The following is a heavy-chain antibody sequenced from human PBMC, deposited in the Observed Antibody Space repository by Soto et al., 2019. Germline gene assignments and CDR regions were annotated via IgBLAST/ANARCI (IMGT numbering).Heavy chain of an antibody. CDR2: ISSSGTTI. D-gene: IGHD5-12*01. CDR1: GFTFSDYY. J-gene: IGHJ4*02. Sequence: GGSLRLSCAASGFTFSDYYMSWIRQAPGKGLEWLSYISSSGTTIYYADSVKGRFPISGDNARNSLYLKMNSLRADDTAVYYCARDRIKENSYSAYADWGQGTRVTVSS. CDR3: ARDRIKENSYSAYAD. V-gene: IGHV3-11*01.